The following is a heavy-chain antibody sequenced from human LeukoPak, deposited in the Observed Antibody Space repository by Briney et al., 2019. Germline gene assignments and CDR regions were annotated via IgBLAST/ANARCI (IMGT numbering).Heavy chain of an antibody. Sequence: GGSLRLSCATSGFTFSSYAMHWVRQAPGKGLEWVAVISYDGSNKYYADSVKGRFTISRDNSENTLYLQMNSLRAEDTAVYYCARGPYYDFWSGYYVEYYYYGMDVWGQGTTVTVSS. CDR3: ARGPYYDFWSGYYVEYYYYGMDV. CDR2: ISYDGSNK. CDR1: GFTFSSYA. V-gene: IGHV3-30-3*01. D-gene: IGHD3-3*01. J-gene: IGHJ6*02.